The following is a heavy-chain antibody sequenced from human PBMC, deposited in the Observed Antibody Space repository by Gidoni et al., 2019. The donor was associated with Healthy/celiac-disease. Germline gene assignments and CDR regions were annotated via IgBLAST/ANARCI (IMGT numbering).Heavy chain of an antibody. CDR3: AKWGRLAGFDY. V-gene: IGHV3-30*18. CDR1: GSTFSSYG. Sequence: QVQLVESGGGVVQPGRSRRRSCAASGSTFSSYGMHWVRQAQGKGLEWVAVISYDGSNKYYADSVKGRFTISRDNSKNTLYLQMNSLRAEDTAVYYCAKWGRLAGFDYWGQGTLVTVSS. J-gene: IGHJ4*02. D-gene: IGHD3-16*01. CDR2: ISYDGSNK.